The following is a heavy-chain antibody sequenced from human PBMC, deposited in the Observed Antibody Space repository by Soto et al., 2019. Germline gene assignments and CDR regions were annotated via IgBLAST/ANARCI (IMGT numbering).Heavy chain of an antibody. D-gene: IGHD1-26*01. CDR3: ARVTGGQKWERRSDAFDI. J-gene: IGHJ3*02. CDR1: GGSFSGYY. CDR2: INHSGST. V-gene: IGHV4-34*01. Sequence: QVQLQQWGAGLLKPSETLSLTCAVYGGSFSGYYWSWIRQPPGKGLEWIGEINHSGSTNYNPSLKSRVTISVDTSKNQFPLKLSSVTAADTAVYYCARVTGGQKWERRSDAFDIWGQGTMVTVSS.